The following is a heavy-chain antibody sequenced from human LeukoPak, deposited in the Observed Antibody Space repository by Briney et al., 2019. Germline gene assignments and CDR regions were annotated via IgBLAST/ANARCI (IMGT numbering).Heavy chain of an antibody. CDR1: GFTFSSYA. CDR2: ISGSGGRT. Sequence: GGSLRLSCAASGFTFSSYAMSWVRQTPGKGLEWVSAISGSGGRTYYADSVKGRFTISRDSSMNTLSLQMNSLRAEDTAVYYCAKDGGYCSSTSCYTDYWGQGTLVTVSS. V-gene: IGHV3-23*01. CDR3: AKDGGYCSSTSCYTDY. J-gene: IGHJ4*02. D-gene: IGHD2-2*02.